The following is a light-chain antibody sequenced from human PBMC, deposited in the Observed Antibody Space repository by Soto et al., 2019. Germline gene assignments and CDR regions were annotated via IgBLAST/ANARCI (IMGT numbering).Light chain of an antibody. CDR3: QQYGSSPLT. J-gene: IGKJ5*01. V-gene: IGKV3-15*01. Sequence: EIVMTQSPATLSVSPGERATLSCRASQSVSSNLAWYQQKPGQAPRLLIYGASTRATGIPARFSGSGSGTEFTLIISRLEPEDFAVYYCQQYGSSPLTFGLGTRLEIK. CDR1: QSVSSN. CDR2: GAS.